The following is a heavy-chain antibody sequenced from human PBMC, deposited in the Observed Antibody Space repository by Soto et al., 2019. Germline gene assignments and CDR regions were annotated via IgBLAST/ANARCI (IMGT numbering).Heavy chain of an antibody. CDR3: TTATWFGELFAFDI. J-gene: IGHJ3*02. CDR2: IKSKTDGGTT. D-gene: IGHD3-10*01. Sequence: GGSLRLSCAASGFTFSNAWMSWVRQAPGKGLEWVGRIKSKTDGGTTDYAALVKGRFTISRDDSKNTLYLQMNSLKTEDTAVYYCTTATWFGELFAFDIWGQGTMVTVSS. V-gene: IGHV3-15*01. CDR1: GFTFSNAW.